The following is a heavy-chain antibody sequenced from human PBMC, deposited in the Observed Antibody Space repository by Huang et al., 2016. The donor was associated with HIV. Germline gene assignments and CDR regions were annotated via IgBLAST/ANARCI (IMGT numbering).Heavy chain of an antibody. Sequence: EVQLVESGGGLVQPGGSLRLSCAASGFSISSYWMHWVRQAPGKGLGGVSRINRDGSSTSYADSVKCRFTISRDNAKNTLYLQMNSLRAEDTAVYYCARDPRIQSWLNFFDYWGQGTLVSVSS. CDR2: INRDGSST. D-gene: IGHD3-22*01. V-gene: IGHV3-74*01. CDR3: ARDPRIQSWLNFFDY. J-gene: IGHJ4*02. CDR1: GFSISSYW.